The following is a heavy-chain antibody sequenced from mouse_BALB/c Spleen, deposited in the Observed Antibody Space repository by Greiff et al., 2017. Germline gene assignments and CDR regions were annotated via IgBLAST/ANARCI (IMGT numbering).Heavy chain of an antibody. CDR3: ARCGVDGFAY. CDR2: ISSGGST. J-gene: IGHJ3*01. D-gene: IGHD1-1*02. V-gene: IGHV5-6-5*01. CDR1: GFTFSSYA. Sequence: EGKLMESGGGLVKPGGSLKLSCAASGFTFSSYAMSWVRQTPEKRLEWVASISSGGSTYYPDSVKGRFTISRDNARNILYLQMSSLRSEDTAMYYCARCGVDGFAYWGQGTLVTVSA.